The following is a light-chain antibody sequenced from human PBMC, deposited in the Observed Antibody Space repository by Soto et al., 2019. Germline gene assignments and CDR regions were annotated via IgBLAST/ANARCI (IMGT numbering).Light chain of an antibody. Sequence: EVVLTQSPGTLSLSPGERATLSCRAGQRVNSNYFAWYQQKPGQAPRLLVFGASTRATGIPDRFSGSGSGTDFTLTIIRLEPEDFAVYYCQQYTASSGIFTFGPGTKVDIK. CDR2: GAS. CDR1: QRVNSNY. J-gene: IGKJ3*01. V-gene: IGKV3-20*01. CDR3: QQYTASSGIFT.